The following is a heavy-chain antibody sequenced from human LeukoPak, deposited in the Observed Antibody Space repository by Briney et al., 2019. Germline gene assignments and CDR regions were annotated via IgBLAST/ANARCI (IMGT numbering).Heavy chain of an antibody. V-gene: IGHV1-2*02. J-gene: IGHJ5*02. CDR1: GYTFTGYY. Sequence: ASVKVSCKASGYTFTGYYMHWARHAPGQGLEWMGGVNPNNGVPNYAQKFQGRVTMTRDTAISTFYMELSSLRSDDTAVYFCAREVGYSSSYYGRFDPWGQGTLVIVSS. D-gene: IGHD2-2*01. CDR2: VNPNNGVP. CDR3: AREVGYSSSYYGRFDP.